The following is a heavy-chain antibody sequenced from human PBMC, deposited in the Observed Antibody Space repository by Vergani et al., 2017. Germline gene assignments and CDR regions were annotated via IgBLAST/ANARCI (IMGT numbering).Heavy chain of an antibody. Sequence: EVQLLESGGDLVQPGKSLRLSCAASGFTFSSYTMNWVRRTPGKGLEWVSGILPGGKIYYVDSVKGRFTISRDNSKNMVFLDMRSLTADDTAVYYCAKDRVPDNRWNFDYWGQGTLVTVSS. V-gene: IGHV3-23*01. CDR1: GFTFSSYT. CDR2: ILPGGKI. CDR3: AKDRVPDNRWNFDY. D-gene: IGHD1-1*01. J-gene: IGHJ4*02.